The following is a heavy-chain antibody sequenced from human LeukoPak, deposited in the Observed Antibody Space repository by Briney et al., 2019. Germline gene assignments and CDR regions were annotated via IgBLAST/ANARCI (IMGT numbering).Heavy chain of an antibody. D-gene: IGHD3-10*01. CDR3: AREALEVVRGVMAVRYYYYYYMDI. Sequence: SVKVSCKASGGTFSSYAISWVRQAPGQGLEWMGGIIPIFGTANYAQKFQGRVTITTDESTSTAYMELSSLRSEDTAVYYCAREALEVVRGVMAVRYYYYYYMDIWGKGTTVTVSS. CDR2: IIPIFGTA. J-gene: IGHJ6*03. V-gene: IGHV1-69*05. CDR1: GGTFSSYA.